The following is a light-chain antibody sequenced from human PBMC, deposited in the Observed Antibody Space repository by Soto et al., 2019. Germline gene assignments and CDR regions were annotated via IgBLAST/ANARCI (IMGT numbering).Light chain of an antibody. CDR2: WAS. V-gene: IGKV4-1*01. Sequence: DIVMTQSPDSLAVSLGERATINCKSSQSVSTNNKSYLTWYQLKPGQPPRLLIFWASTRESGVPDRFTGSGSGTDFSLTISSLQAEDVAVYYCQQYYSPPVTFGGGTKVEIK. CDR1: QSVSTNNKSY. J-gene: IGKJ4*01. CDR3: QQYYSPPVT.